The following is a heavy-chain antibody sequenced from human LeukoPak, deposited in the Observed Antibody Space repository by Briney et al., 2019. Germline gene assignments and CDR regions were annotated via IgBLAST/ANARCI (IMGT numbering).Heavy chain of an antibody. J-gene: IGHJ6*03. CDR2: ISVYNGNT. CDR1: GYTFTSYD. Sequence: GASVKVSCKASGYTFTSYDISWVRQAPGQGLEWMGWISVYNGNTNYAQKFQGRVTMTTDTSTSTAYMELRSLRSEDTAVYYCARGPPGYCSGGRCYWYYYYMDVWGKGTTVTISS. V-gene: IGHV1-18*01. CDR3: ARGPPGYCSGGRCYWYYYYMDV. D-gene: IGHD2-15*01.